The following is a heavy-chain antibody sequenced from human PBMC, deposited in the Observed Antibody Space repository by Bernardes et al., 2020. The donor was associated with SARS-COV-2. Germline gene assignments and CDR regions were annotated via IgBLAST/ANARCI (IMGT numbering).Heavy chain of an antibody. CDR3: AKSPFGYGDY. CDR1: GFTFSSYA. D-gene: IGHD5-12*01. V-gene: IGHV3-23*01. CDR2: ISGSGGST. J-gene: IGHJ4*02. Sequence: GGSLIPSCAASGFTFSSYAMSWVRQAPGKGLEWVSAISGSGGSTYYADSVKGRFTISRDNSKNTLYLQMNSLRAEDTAVYYCAKSPFGYGDYRGQGTLVTVSS.